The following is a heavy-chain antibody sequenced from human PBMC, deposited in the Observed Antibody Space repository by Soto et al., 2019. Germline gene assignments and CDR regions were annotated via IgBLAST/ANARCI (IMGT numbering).Heavy chain of an antibody. CDR3: ARARLTYDILTYFQY. D-gene: IGHD3-9*01. V-gene: IGHV3-33*01. CDR1: GFTFSSYG. CDR2: IWYDGSSK. J-gene: IGHJ1*01. Sequence: QVQLVESGGGVVQPGSSLRLSCAASGFTFSSYGMHWVRQAPGKGLEWVAVIWYDGSSKYYADSVKDRFTISRDNSKNTLYLQMNSLRADDTAVYYCARARLTYDILTYFQYWGQGTLVTVSS.